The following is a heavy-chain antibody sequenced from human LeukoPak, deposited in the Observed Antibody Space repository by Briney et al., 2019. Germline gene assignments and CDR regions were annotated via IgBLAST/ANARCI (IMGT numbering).Heavy chain of an antibody. CDR3: AREYGRLRFLKWLQNWFDP. V-gene: IGHV1-69*04. J-gene: IGHJ5*02. CDR2: IIPILGIA. Sequence: VASVKVSCKASGGTFSSYAISWVRQAPGQGLEWMGRIIPILGIANYAQKFQGRVTITADKSTSTAYMELSSLRSEDTAVYYCAREYGRLRFLKWLQNWFDPWGQGTLVTVSS. CDR1: GGTFSSYA. D-gene: IGHD3-3*01.